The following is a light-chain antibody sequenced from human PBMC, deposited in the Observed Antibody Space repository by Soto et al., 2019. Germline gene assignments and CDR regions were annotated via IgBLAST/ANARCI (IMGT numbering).Light chain of an antibody. V-gene: IGKV1-5*03. CDR1: QSISSW. Sequence: DIQMTQSPSTLSASVGDRVTITCRASQSISSWLAWYQQKPGKAPKVLIYKASTLETGVPSRFSGSGSGTEFTLTINSLQPDDFATYYCQPYSTFWTFGQGTKVDI. CDR2: KAS. J-gene: IGKJ1*01. CDR3: QPYSTFWT.